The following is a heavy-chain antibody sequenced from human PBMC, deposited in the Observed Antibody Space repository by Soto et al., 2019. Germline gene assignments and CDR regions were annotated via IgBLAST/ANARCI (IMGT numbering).Heavy chain of an antibody. CDR3: AKAPNWGSGVDY. V-gene: IGHV3-23*01. CDR1: GFTFSSYA. D-gene: IGHD7-27*01. J-gene: IGHJ4*02. Sequence: GGSLRLSCAASGFTFSSYAMSWVRQAPGKGLEWVSSISGSGGSTYYADSVKGRFTISRDNSKNTLYLQMNSLRAEDTAVYYCAKAPNWGSGVDYWGQGTLVTVSS. CDR2: ISGSGGST.